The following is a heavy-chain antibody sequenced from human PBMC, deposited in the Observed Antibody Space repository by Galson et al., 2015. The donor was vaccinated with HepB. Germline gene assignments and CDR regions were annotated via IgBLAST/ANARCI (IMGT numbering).Heavy chain of an antibody. D-gene: IGHD3-22*01. V-gene: IGHV3-33*01. Sequence: SLRLSCAASGFTFSRYGMHWVRQAPGKGLEWVAVIWYDGSNKYYVDVVEGRFTISRDNSKNTVYLQMNSLRAEDTAIYYCARASYSSFYDYVDSWGRGTLVTVSS. J-gene: IGHJ4*02. CDR2: IWYDGSNK. CDR3: ARASYSSFYDYVDS. CDR1: GFTFSRYG.